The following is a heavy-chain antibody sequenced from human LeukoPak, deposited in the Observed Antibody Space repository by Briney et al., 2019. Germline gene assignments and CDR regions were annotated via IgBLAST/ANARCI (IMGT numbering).Heavy chain of an antibody. CDR1: GGSISSSSYY. J-gene: IGHJ4*02. D-gene: IGHD1-26*01. CDR3: ARPGSGSYSD. V-gene: IGHV4-39*07. CDR2: INHSGST. Sequence: SETLSLTCTVSGGSISSSSYYWSWIRQPPGKGLEWIGEINHSGSTNYNPSLKSRVTISVDTSKNQFSLKLSSVTAADTAVYYCARPGSGSYSDWGQGTLVTVSS.